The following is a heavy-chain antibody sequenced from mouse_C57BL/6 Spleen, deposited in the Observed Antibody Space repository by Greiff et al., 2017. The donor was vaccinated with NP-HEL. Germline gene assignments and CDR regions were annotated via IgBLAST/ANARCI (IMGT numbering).Heavy chain of an antibody. CDR1: GYTFTNYW. Sequence: QVQLKQSGAELVRPGTSVKMSCKASGYTFTNYWIGWAKQRPGHGLEWIGDIYPGGGYTNYNEKFKGKATLTADKSSSTAYMQFSSLTSEDSAIYYCARGDNHSYAMDYWGQGTSVTVSS. CDR2: IYPGGGYT. J-gene: IGHJ4*01. V-gene: IGHV1-63*01. CDR3: ARGDNHSYAMDY. D-gene: IGHD1-3*01.